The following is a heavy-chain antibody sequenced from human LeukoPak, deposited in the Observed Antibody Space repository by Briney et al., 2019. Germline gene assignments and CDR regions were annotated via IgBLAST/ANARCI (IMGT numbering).Heavy chain of an antibody. D-gene: IGHD2-15*01. Sequence: GGSLRLSCAASGFTFSDYYMSWIRQAPGKGLGWVSYISSSGSTIYYADSVKGRFTISRDNAKNSLYLQMNSLRAEDTAVYYCAREPVADSHFDYWGQGTLVTVSS. CDR1: GFTFSDYY. V-gene: IGHV3-11*01. CDR3: AREPVADSHFDY. CDR2: ISSSGSTI. J-gene: IGHJ4*02.